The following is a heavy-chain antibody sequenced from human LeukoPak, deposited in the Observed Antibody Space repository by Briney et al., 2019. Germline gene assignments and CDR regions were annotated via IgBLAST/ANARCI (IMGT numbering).Heavy chain of an antibody. CDR2: ISDDSNYI. Sequence: GGSLRLSCAASGFTFSSYSMSWVRQAPGKGLEWVSSISDDSNYIYYADSVEGRFTISRDNAKNSLYLQMNSLRAEDTAVYYCARVPRDSSGYYPLSGMDVWGQGTTVTVSS. V-gene: IGHV3-21*01. D-gene: IGHD3-22*01. CDR3: ARVPRDSSGYYPLSGMDV. CDR1: GFTFSSYS. J-gene: IGHJ6*02.